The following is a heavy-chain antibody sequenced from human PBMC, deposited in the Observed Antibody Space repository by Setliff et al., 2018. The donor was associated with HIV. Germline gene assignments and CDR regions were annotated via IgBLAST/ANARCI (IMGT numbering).Heavy chain of an antibody. CDR2: INHTGNT. J-gene: IGHJ4*02. Sequence: PSETLSLTCAVSGYSISSGYYWGWIRQPPGKGLEWIGEINHTGNTQYNPSLKSRVTMSEETSKNQLSLKLKSVTAADTAIYFCARGKGGLVGPAEFDYWGPGTLVTVSS. CDR3: ARGKGGLVGPAEFDY. V-gene: IGHV4-38-2*01. D-gene: IGHD1-26*01. CDR1: GYSISSGYY.